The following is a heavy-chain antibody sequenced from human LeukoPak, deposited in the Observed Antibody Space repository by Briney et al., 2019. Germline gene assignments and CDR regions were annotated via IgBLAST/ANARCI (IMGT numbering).Heavy chain of an antibody. CDR3: ARRVVGAMPFDY. D-gene: IGHD1-26*01. CDR1: GFTFSSYN. V-gene: IGHV3-48*02. J-gene: IGHJ4*02. CDR2: ITTSSSNI. Sequence: PGGSLRLSCAASGFTFSSYNVNWVRQAPGKGLEWVSYITTSSSNIYYADSVKGRFTISRDNAKNSLYLQMNSLRDEDTAVYYCARRVVGAMPFDYWGQGTLVTVSS.